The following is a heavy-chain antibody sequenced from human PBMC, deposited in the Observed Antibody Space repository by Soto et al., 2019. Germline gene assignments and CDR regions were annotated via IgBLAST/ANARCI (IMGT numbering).Heavy chain of an antibody. CDR2: IKQDGSEK. Sequence: EVQLVESGGGLVQPGGSLRLSCAASGFTFSSYWMSWVRQAPGKGLEWVANIKQDGSEKYYVDSVKGRFTISRDNAKNSLYLQMNSLRAEDMAVYYCASSPLYYYYMDVWGKGTTVTVSS. J-gene: IGHJ6*03. CDR1: GFTFSSYW. CDR3: ASSPLYYYYMDV. V-gene: IGHV3-7*01.